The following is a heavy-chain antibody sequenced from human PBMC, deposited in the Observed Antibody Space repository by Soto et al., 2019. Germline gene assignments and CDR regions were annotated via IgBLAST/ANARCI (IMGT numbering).Heavy chain of an antibody. J-gene: IGHJ3*02. Sequence: SETLAVVLPVSGCSISSYYWNWIRQPPVKGVDWIGYIYYSGSTNYNPSLKSRVTISVDTSKNQFSLKLSSVTAADTAVYYCARGATRNPYYYDSSGYYLDAFDIWGQGTMVTV. CDR1: GCSISSYY. CDR2: IYYSGST. V-gene: IGHV4-59*01. D-gene: IGHD3-22*01. CDR3: ARGATRNPYYYDSSGYYLDAFDI.